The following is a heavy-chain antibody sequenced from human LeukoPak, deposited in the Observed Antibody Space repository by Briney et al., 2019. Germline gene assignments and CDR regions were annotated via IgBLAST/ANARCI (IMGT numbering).Heavy chain of an antibody. V-gene: IGHV3-7*01. J-gene: IGHJ4*02. D-gene: IGHD6-19*01. Sequence: PGGSLRLSCTASGFIFGNYWMSWVRQAPGKGLEWVANINQDGSEKYYLDSVKGRFTISRDNAKNSLYLQMNSLRTEDTAVYYCARDLDGGGWYEYAYWGQGTLVTVSS. CDR3: ARDLDGGGWYEYAY. CDR1: GFIFGNYW. CDR2: INQDGSEK.